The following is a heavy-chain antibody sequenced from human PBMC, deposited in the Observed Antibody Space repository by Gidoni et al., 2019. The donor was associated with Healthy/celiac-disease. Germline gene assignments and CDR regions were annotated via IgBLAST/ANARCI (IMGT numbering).Heavy chain of an antibody. Sequence: QAPGKGLEWVAVISYDGSNKYYADSVKGRFTISRDNSKNTLYLQMNSLRAEDTAVYYCARDATGMDVWGQGTTVTVSS. CDR2: ISYDGSNK. V-gene: IGHV3-30*01. J-gene: IGHJ6*02. CDR3: ARDATGMDV.